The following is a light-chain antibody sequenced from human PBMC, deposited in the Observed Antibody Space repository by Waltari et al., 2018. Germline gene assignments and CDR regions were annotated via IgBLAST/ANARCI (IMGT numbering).Light chain of an antibody. CDR1: SSDVGFYNL. Sequence: QSALTQPASVSGSPGQSLTISCTGTSSDVGFYNLVSWYQQHPGTAPKLIIFEVNKRPSVISNRFSASKSGNTASLTISALQAEDEADYYCCSYAGSNTFVLFGGGTTLTVL. V-gene: IGLV2-23*02. CDR3: CSYAGSNTFVL. CDR2: EVN. J-gene: IGLJ2*01.